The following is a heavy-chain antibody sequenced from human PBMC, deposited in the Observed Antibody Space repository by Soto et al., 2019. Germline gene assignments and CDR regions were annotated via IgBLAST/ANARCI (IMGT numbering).Heavy chain of an antibody. J-gene: IGHJ4*02. Sequence: QVQLVQSGAEVKEPGASVKVSCKASGYTFTGLDINWVRQATGKGLEWMGWMSPNKGDTGYAEKFPGRVRINRDTSISTAYMELSSLRSEDTAVYYFASGINAGVDYWGQGTLVTVSS. V-gene: IGHV1-8*01. CDR1: GYTFTGLD. CDR2: MSPNKGDT. CDR3: ASGINAGVDY. D-gene: IGHD1-26*01.